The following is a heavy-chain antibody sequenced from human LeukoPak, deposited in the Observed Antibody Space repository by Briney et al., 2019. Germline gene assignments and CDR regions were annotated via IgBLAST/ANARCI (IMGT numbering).Heavy chain of an antibody. Sequence: GGSLRLSCAASGFIFDDYAMHWVRQAPGKGLEWVSLISGDTYGTYYADSVKGRFTISRDNSRNSLYPQMNSLRTEDTALYYCVKGGAYPFYWGQGTLVTVSS. V-gene: IGHV3-43*02. D-gene: IGHD3-16*01. J-gene: IGHJ4*02. CDR1: GFIFDDYA. CDR3: VKGGAYPFY. CDR2: ISGDTYGT.